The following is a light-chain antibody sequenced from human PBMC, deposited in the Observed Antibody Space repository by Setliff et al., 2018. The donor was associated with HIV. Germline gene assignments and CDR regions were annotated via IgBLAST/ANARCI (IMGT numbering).Light chain of an antibody. J-gene: IGLJ1*01. CDR3: SSYTRSSSYV. V-gene: IGLV2-14*01. CDR1: TSDVGGYDY. CDR2: EVN. Sequence: QSALAQPRSVSGSPGQSVTISCTGTTSDVGGYDYVTWYQQHPGKAPKLMIYEVNNRPSGVSNRFSGSKSGFTASLTISGLQAEDEADYYCSSYTRSSSYVFGTGTKVTVL.